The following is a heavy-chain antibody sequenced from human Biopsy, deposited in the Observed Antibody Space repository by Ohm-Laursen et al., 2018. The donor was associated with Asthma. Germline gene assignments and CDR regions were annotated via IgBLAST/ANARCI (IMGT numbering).Heavy chain of an antibody. D-gene: IGHD1-1*01. CDR2: INPNSGGT. V-gene: IGHV1-2*06. J-gene: IGHJ3*02. CDR1: GYTFIGCH. Sequence: ASVKVSCKASGYTFIGCHIHWMRQAPGQGLEWMGRINPNSGGTNYAQKFQGRVTMTRDTSISTAYMEVSRLRSDDTAVYYCARETYNWNDVSDAFDIWGQGTMVTVSS. CDR3: ARETYNWNDVSDAFDI.